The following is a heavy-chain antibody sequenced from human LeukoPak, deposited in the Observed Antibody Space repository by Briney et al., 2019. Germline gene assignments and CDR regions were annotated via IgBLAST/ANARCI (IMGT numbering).Heavy chain of an antibody. CDR2: IYSGGST. J-gene: IGHJ4*02. Sequence: GGSLRLSCAASGFTASSNYMSWVRQAPGKGLEWVSVIYSGGSTYYADSVKGRFTISRDNSKNTLYLQMNSLRAEDTAVYYCASSVRGATGYYFDYWGQGTLVTVSS. CDR3: ASSVRGATGYYFDY. V-gene: IGHV3-53*01. D-gene: IGHD1-26*01. CDR1: GFTASSNY.